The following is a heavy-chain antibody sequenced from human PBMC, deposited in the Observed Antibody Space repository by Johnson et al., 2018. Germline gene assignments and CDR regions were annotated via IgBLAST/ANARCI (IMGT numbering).Heavy chain of an antibody. D-gene: IGHD2-15*01. Sequence: QLVESGGGVVQPGKSLRLSCAASGFSFSSYDMHWVRQAPGKGLEWVADISHDGSDTYYADLVKGRFTISRDNSKNTLYLQLSSLRDEDTAMYYCTSGSPPLPDEVVVSITVSSSNVPFRYWGQGSLVTVSS. CDR3: TSGSPPLPDEVVVSITVSSSNVPFRY. J-gene: IGHJ4*02. CDR2: ISHDGSDT. CDR1: GFSFSSYD. V-gene: IGHV3-30*03.